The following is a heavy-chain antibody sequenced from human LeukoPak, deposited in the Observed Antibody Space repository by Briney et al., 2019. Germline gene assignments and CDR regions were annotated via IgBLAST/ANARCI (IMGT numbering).Heavy chain of an antibody. V-gene: IGHV3-33*01. CDR2: IWYDGSNK. Sequence: GGSLRLSCAASGFTFSSYGMHWVRQAPGKGLEWVEVIWYDGSNKYYADSVKGRFTISRDNSKNTLYLQMNSLRAEDTAVYYCAGSIAVAGTIDYWGRGTLVTVSS. CDR3: AGSIAVAGTIDY. D-gene: IGHD6-19*01. CDR1: GFTFSSYG. J-gene: IGHJ4*02.